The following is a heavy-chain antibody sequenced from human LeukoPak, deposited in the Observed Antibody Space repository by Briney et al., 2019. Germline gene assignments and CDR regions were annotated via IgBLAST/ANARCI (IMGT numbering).Heavy chain of an antibody. J-gene: IGHJ4*02. Sequence: PSETLSLTCTVSGDSISSSSYYWGWIRQPPGKGLEWIVNIYYSGRTYYSPSLKSRLTISVDTSKNQFSLKLTSVTAADTAAYYCARVHDLGYCTSTTCYGGYYFDYWGQGTLVTVSS. CDR3: ARVHDLGYCTSTTCYGGYYFDY. V-gene: IGHV4-39*07. CDR1: GDSISSSSYY. CDR2: IYYSGRT. D-gene: IGHD2-2*01.